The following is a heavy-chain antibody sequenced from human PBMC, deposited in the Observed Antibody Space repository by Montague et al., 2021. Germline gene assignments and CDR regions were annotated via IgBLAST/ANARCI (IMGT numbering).Heavy chain of an antibody. CDR1: GYSFTRYW. D-gene: IGHD5-24*01. CDR3: ARGRGDGNNWAWDFDY. CDR2: IYPGDSDT. V-gene: IGHV5-51*01. J-gene: IGHJ4*02. Sequence: QSGAEVKKPGESLKISCKGSGYSFTRYWIGWVRQVPGKGLEWMGIIYPGDSDTRYSPSFQGQVTISADKSISTAYLQWSSLKASDTAMYYCARGRGDGNNWAWDFDYWGQGTLVTVSS.